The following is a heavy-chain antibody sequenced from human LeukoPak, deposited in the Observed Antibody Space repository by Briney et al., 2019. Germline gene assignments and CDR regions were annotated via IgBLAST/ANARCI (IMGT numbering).Heavy chain of an antibody. D-gene: IGHD3-3*01. CDR1: GFTFDDYA. Sequence: GGSLRLSCAASGFTFDDYAMHWVRQAPGKGLEWFSGISWNSGSIGYADSVKGRFTISRDNAKNSLYLQMNSLRAEDTALYYCAKDISRITIFGVVGQIDYWGQGTLVTVSS. CDR2: ISWNSGSI. V-gene: IGHV3-9*01. CDR3: AKDISRITIFGVVGQIDY. J-gene: IGHJ4*02.